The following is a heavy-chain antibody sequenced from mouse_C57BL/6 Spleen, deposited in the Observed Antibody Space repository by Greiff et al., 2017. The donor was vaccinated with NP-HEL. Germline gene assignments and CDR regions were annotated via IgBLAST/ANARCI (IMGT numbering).Heavy chain of an antibody. Sequence: QVQLQQPGAELVRPGSSVKLSCKASGYTFTSYWMHWVKQRPIQGLEWIGNIDPSDSETHYNQKFKDKATLTVDKSSSTAYMQLSSLTSEDSAVYYCARWTTVVAPYFDVWGTGTTVTVSS. CDR3: ARWTTVVAPYFDV. CDR2: IDPSDSET. J-gene: IGHJ1*03. V-gene: IGHV1-52*01. CDR1: GYTFTSYW. D-gene: IGHD1-1*01.